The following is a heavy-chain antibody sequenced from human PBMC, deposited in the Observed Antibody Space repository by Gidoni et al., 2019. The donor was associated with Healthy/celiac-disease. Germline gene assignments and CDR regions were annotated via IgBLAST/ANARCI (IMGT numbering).Heavy chain of an antibody. Sequence: EVQLVEPGGGLVKLGGSLGLSRAASGFTFCSYSMNWVRQAPCKGLEWVSSISSSSSYIYYADSVKGRFTISRDNAKNSLYLQMNSLRAEDTAVYYCARGDSSGWFDYWGQGTLVTVSS. CDR3: ARGDSSGWFDY. CDR2: ISSSSSYI. V-gene: IGHV3-21*01. CDR1: GFTFCSYS. J-gene: IGHJ4*02. D-gene: IGHD6-19*01.